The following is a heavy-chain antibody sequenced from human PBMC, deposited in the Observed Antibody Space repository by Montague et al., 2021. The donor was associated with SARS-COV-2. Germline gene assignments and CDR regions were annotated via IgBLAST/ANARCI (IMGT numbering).Heavy chain of an antibody. J-gene: IGHJ4*02. V-gene: IGHV4-39*01. CDR3: ARRRLREDYFDF. CDR1: GGSISTYY. CDR2: VYYGGYT. Sequence: SETLSLTCTVSGGSISTYYWSWIRQPPGKGLEWLGIVYYGGYTYYNPSGKCRVTISIDASKNQFSLKLNSLTATDTAIYHCARRRLREDYFDFWGQGTLLTVSS. D-gene: IGHD4-17*01.